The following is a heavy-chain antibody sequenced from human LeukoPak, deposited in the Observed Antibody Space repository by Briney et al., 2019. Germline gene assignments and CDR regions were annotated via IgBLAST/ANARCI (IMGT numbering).Heavy chain of an antibody. J-gene: IGHJ6*02. CDR1: GGSISSYY. D-gene: IGHD3-9*01. CDR2: IYYSGST. Sequence: SETLSLTCTVSGGSISSYYWSWIRQPPGKGLEWIGYIYYSGSTNYNPSLKSRVTISVDTSKNQFSLKLSSVTAADTAVYYCARDTRSPVLRYFDWMYYHYGMDVWGQGTTVTVSS. V-gene: IGHV4-59*01. CDR3: ARDTRSPVLRYFDWMYYHYGMDV.